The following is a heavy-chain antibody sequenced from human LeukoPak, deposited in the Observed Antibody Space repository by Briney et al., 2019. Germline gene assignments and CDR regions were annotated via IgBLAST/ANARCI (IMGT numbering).Heavy chain of an antibody. CDR2: IYHSGST. Sequence: PSGTLSLTCAVSGGSISSSNWWSWVRQPPGKGLEWIGEIYHSGSTNYSPSLKSRVTISVDKSKNQFSLKLSSVTAADTAVYYCARDPSSGWYRGWFDPWGQGTLVSVSS. V-gene: IGHV4-4*02. CDR1: GGSISSSNW. CDR3: ARDPSSGWYRGWFDP. J-gene: IGHJ5*02. D-gene: IGHD6-19*01.